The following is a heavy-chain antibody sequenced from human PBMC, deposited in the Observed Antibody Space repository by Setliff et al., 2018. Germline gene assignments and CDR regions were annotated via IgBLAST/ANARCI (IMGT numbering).Heavy chain of an antibody. J-gene: IGHJ3*02. CDR1: GGSFSGYY. CDR2: INHSGST. V-gene: IGHV4-34*01. Sequence: LSLTCAVYGGSFSGYYWSWIRQPPGKGLEWIGEINHSGSTNYNPSLKSRVTISVDTSKNQFSLKLSSVTAADTAVYYCASRLRRIAAAGRRAFDTWGQGTMVTVSS. CDR3: ASRLRRIAAAGRRAFDT. D-gene: IGHD6-13*01.